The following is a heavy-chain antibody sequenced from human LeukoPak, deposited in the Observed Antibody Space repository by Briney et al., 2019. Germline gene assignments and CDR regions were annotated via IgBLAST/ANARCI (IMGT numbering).Heavy chain of an antibody. CDR2: IYHSGST. J-gene: IGHJ3*02. V-gene: IGHV4-38-2*01. D-gene: IGHD3-3*01. Sequence: SETLSLTCAVSGYSISSGYYWGWIRQPPGRGLEGIGSIYHSGSTYYNPSLKSRVTISVDTSKNQFSLKLSSVTAADTAVYYCARLELGVFGVVIYPWGAFDIWGQGTMVTVSS. CDR1: GYSISSGYY. CDR3: ARLELGVFGVVIYPWGAFDI.